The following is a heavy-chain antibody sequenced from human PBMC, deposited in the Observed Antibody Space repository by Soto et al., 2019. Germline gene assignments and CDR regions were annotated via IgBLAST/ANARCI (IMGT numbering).Heavy chain of an antibody. D-gene: IGHD2-8*01. J-gene: IGHJ5*02. Sequence: TLSLTCTVSGDSISNKNYHWCWTRQPPGKGLEWIGTVYSNGHTSHNPSLKSRLAMAVDTSKNQFSLSLISVTAADTAVYFCASLTNARPGESWGQGTLVTFSS. CDR2: VYSNGHT. CDR1: GDSISNKNYH. V-gene: IGHV4-39*01. CDR3: ASLTNARPGES.